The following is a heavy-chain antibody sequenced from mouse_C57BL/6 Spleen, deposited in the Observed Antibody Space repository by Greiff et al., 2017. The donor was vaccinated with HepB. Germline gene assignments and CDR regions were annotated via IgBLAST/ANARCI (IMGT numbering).Heavy chain of an antibody. Sequence: EVQLVESEGGLVQPGSSMKLSCTASGFTFSDYYMAWVRQVPEKGLEWVANINYDGSSTYYLDSLKSRFIISRDNAKNILYLQMSSLKSEDTATYYCARVGDGYYAWFAYWGQGTLVTVSA. CDR2: INYDGSST. J-gene: IGHJ3*01. D-gene: IGHD2-3*01. CDR1: GFTFSDYY. V-gene: IGHV5-16*01. CDR3: ARVGDGYYAWFAY.